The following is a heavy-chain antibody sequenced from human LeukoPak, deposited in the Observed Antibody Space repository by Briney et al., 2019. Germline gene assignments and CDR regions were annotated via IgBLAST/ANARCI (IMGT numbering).Heavy chain of an antibody. CDR2: INPNSGRT. CDR3: ARGRSGLAAAGTYDY. Sequence: ASVKVSCKASGYTFTSSDINWVRQAAGQGLEWTGWINPNSGRTGYAQKFQGRVTMTANTSINTAYMELSSLRFDDTAVYYCARGRSGLAAAGTYDYWGQGTLITVSS. J-gene: IGHJ4*02. CDR1: GYTFTSSD. D-gene: IGHD6-13*01. V-gene: IGHV1-8*01.